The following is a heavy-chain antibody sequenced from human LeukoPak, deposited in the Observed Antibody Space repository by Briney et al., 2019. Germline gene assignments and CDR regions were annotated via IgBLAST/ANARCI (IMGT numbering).Heavy chain of an antibody. J-gene: IGHJ4*02. CDR1: GGTFSSYA. CDR3: ASTSGYCTNGVCYGSAYGAFDY. Sequence: GASVKVSCKASGGTFSSYAISWVRQAPRQGLEWMGGIIPIFGTANYAQKFQGRVTITADESTSTAYMELSSLRSEDTAVYYCASTSGYCTNGVCYGSAYGAFDYWGQGTLVTVSS. D-gene: IGHD2-8*01. CDR2: IIPIFGTA. V-gene: IGHV1-69*01.